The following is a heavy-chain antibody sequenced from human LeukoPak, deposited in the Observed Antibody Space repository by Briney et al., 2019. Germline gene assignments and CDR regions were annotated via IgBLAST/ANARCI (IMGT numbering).Heavy chain of an antibody. CDR1: GGSISSGGYS. J-gene: IGHJ4*02. CDR2: VYYSGNT. Sequence: PSETLSLTCAVSGGSISSGGYSWSWIRQPPGKGLEWIGYVYYSGNTNYNPSLKSRVTISVDTSKNQFSLKLTSVTAADTAVYYCARDTGYCSGGSCYPNYFDYWGPGTLVTVSS. D-gene: IGHD2-15*01. CDR3: ARDTGYCSGGSCYPNYFDY. V-gene: IGHV4-61*08.